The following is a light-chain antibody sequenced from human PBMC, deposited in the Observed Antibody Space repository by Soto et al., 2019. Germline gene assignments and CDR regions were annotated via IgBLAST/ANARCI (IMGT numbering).Light chain of an antibody. J-gene: IGLJ2*01. V-gene: IGLV1-47*02. Sequence: QSALTQPASVSGSPGQSITISCTGTSSDIGATNYVSWYQQHPGKAPKLLIYSNNQRPSGVPDRFSGSKSGTSASLAISGLRSEDEADYYCAAWDDSLSGVVFGGGTKLTVL. CDR1: SSDIGATNY. CDR2: SNN. CDR3: AAWDDSLSGVV.